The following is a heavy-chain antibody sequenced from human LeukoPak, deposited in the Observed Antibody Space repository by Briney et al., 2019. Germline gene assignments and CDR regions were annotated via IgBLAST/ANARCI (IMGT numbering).Heavy chain of an antibody. CDR3: ARERGVTYYYGSGSYPDY. V-gene: IGHV4-61*02. J-gene: IGHJ4*02. CDR2: IYTSGSN. CDR1: GGSISSDGYY. Sequence: SQTLSLTCTVSGGSISSDGYYWSWIRQPAGKGLEWIGRIYTSGSNNYNPSLKSRVTISVAKATNQFSLKLRSVTAADTAVYYCARERGVTYYYGSGSYPDYWGQGTLVAVSS. D-gene: IGHD3-10*01.